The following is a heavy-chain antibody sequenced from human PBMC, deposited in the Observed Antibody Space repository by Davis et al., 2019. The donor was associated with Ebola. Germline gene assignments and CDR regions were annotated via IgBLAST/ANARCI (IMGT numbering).Heavy chain of an antibody. Sequence: GESLKISCAASGFTFNSYGIHWARQAPGKGLEWVAMISYDGTNKYYADSVKGRFTISRDNSKNTLYLQMISLRAEDTAVYYCAKNRGVGVWYGMDVWSQGTTVTVSS. CDR1: GFTFNSYG. CDR2: ISYDGTNK. D-gene: IGHD2-8*01. J-gene: IGHJ6*02. V-gene: IGHV3-30*18. CDR3: AKNRGVGVWYGMDV.